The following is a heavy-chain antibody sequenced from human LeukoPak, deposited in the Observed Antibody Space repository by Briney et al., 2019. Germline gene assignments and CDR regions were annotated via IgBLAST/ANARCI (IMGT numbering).Heavy chain of an antibody. Sequence: GGSLSLSCAVSGFTLSSYAMSCVRQAPGKGGEWVSAISDTGKTYHADSVKGRFTISRDSSKNTLFLQMNRLRPEDAAVYYCAKAPVTTCRGAFCYPFDYWGLGTLVTVSS. D-gene: IGHD2-15*01. J-gene: IGHJ4*02. CDR1: GFTLSSYA. CDR2: ISDTGKT. V-gene: IGHV3-23*01. CDR3: AKAPVTTCRGAFCYPFDY.